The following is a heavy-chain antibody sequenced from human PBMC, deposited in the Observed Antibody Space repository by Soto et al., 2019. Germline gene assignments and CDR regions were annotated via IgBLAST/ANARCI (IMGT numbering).Heavy chain of an antibody. V-gene: IGHV5-10-1*01. Sequence: GESLKISCKGSGYSFAGYWITWVRQKPGKGLEWMGRIDPSDSQTYYSPSFRGHATISATKSITTVFLQWSSLRASDTAMYYCARQIYDSDTGPNFQYYFDSWGQGTPVTVSS. J-gene: IGHJ4*02. CDR2: IDPSDSQT. D-gene: IGHD3-22*01. CDR3: ARQIYDSDTGPNFQYYFDS. CDR1: GYSFAGYW.